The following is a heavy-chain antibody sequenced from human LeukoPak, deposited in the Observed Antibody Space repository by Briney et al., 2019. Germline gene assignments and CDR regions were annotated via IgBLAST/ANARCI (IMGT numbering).Heavy chain of an antibody. Sequence: ASVKVSCKASGYSFTGYYMHWVRQAPGQGLEWMGWINPDSGGTNFAQKFQGRVTMTRDTSISTAYMELSRLRSDDTAVYYCARDRERGYYYYYMDVWGKGTTVTISS. CDR1: GYSFTGYY. V-gene: IGHV1-2*02. CDR3: ARDRERGYYYYYMDV. D-gene: IGHD3-10*01. CDR2: INPDSGGT. J-gene: IGHJ6*03.